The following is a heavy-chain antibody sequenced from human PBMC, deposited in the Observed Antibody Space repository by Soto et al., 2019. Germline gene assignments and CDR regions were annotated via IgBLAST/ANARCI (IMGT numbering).Heavy chain of an antibody. Sequence: QITLKESGPTLVKPTQTLTLTCTFSGFSLTSRGVGVGWIRQPPGKALEWLALIYWDGDKRFSPSLRSRLTNNKDPPKEQVILTLTNMDTVDTATYSCPHRKGHFDSNGNSVFDALDIWGQGTMVTVSS. CDR1: GFSLTSRGVG. D-gene: IGHD2-8*01. CDR2: IYWDGDK. V-gene: IGHV2-5*02. J-gene: IGHJ3*02. CDR3: PHRKGHFDSNGNSVFDALDI.